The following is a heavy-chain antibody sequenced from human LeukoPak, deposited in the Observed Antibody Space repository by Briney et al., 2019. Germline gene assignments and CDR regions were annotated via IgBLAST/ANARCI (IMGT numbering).Heavy chain of an antibody. CDR2: FDPEDGET. CDR1: RYTLTELS. V-gene: IGHV1-24*01. D-gene: IGHD1-26*01. Sequence: GASVKVSCKVSRYTLTELSMHWVRQAPGKGLEWMGGFDPEDGETIYAQKFQGRVTMTEDTSTDTAYMELSSLRSEDTAVYYCATDTLGGSYYYFDYWGQGTLVTVSP. J-gene: IGHJ4*02. CDR3: ATDTLGGSYYYFDY.